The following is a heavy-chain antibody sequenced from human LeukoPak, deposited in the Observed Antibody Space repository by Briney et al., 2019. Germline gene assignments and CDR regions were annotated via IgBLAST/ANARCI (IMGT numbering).Heavy chain of an antibody. V-gene: IGHV6-1*01. D-gene: IGHD6-13*01. CDR2: TYYRSKWYN. J-gene: IGHJ6*02. CDR3: ARGGAAAGFYYYYGMDV. Sequence: SPTLSLTCAISGDSVSSNSAAWNWIRQSPSRGLEWLGRTYYRSKWYNDYAVSVKSRITINPDTSKNQFSLQLNSVTPEDTAVYYCARGGAAAGFYYYYGMDVWGQGTTVTVSS. CDR1: GDSVSSNSAA.